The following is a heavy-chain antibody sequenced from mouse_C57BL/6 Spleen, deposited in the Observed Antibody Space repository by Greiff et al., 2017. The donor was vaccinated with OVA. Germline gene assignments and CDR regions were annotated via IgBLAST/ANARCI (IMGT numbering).Heavy chain of an antibody. D-gene: IGHD1-1*01. CDR3: AREDYYGSSYASMDY. V-gene: IGHV1-55*01. CDR1: GYTFTSYW. J-gene: IGHJ4*01. Sequence: QVQLQQPGAELVKPGASVKMSCKASGYTFTSYWITWVKQRPGQGLEWIGDIYPGSGSTNYNEKFKSKATLTVDTSSSTAYMQLSSLTSEDSAVYYCAREDYYGSSYASMDYWGQGTSVTVSS. CDR2: IYPGSGST.